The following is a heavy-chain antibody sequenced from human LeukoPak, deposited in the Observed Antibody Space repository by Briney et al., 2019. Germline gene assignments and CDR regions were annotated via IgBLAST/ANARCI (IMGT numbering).Heavy chain of an antibody. J-gene: IGHJ6*02. CDR3: ARATIADNYYYYGMDV. Sequence: GGSLRLSCAASGFTFSSYSMNWVRQAPGKGLEWVSSISSSSSYIYYADSVKGRFTISRDNAKNSLYLQMNSLRAEDTALYHCARATIADNYYYYGMDVWGQGTTVTVSS. D-gene: IGHD6-13*01. CDR2: ISSSSSYI. CDR1: GFTFSSYS. V-gene: IGHV3-21*04.